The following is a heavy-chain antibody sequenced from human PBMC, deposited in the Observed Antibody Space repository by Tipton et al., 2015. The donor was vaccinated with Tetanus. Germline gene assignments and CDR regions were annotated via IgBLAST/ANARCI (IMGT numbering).Heavy chain of an antibody. CDR1: GDSISGSHYY. J-gene: IGHJ3*02. V-gene: IGHV4-61*05. CDR2: VHYSGST. CDR3: ARIGWLQQNKPAFDI. Sequence: GLVKPSEPLSLTCSVSGDSISGSHYYWGWVRQAPGRGLEWIGYVHYSGSTNYSPSLRSRVTLSMDTSKNQFSLKLSSVTAADTAVYYCARIGWLQQNKPAFDIWGQGTVVTVSS. D-gene: IGHD6-19*01.